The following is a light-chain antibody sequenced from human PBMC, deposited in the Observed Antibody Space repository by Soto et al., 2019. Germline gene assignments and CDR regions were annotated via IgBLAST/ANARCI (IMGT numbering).Light chain of an antibody. CDR3: AAWDDSLSGLYV. J-gene: IGLJ1*01. CDR2: NND. V-gene: IGLV1-44*01. Sequence: QSVLTQPPSASWTPGQRVTISCSGSSSNIGTYTVNWYQQFPGTAPKLLIYNNDQLPSGVPDRFSGFKYGTAASLAISGLQSEDEAEYYCAAWDDSLSGLYVFGTATKLTVL. CDR1: SSNIGTYT.